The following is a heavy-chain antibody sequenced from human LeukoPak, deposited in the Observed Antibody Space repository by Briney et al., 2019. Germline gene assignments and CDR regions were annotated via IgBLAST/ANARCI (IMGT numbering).Heavy chain of an antibody. V-gene: IGHV3-21*04. D-gene: IGHD3-16*01. Sequence: GGSLRLSCAASGFTFSSYSMNWVRQAPGKGLEWVSSISSSGTYVYYADSVKGRFTISRDSSKNTLYLQLNSLRAEDTAVYYCAKDRGKASPGRYYFDYWGQGTLVTVSS. CDR2: ISSSGTYV. CDR1: GFTFSSYS. CDR3: AKDRGKASPGRYYFDY. J-gene: IGHJ4*02.